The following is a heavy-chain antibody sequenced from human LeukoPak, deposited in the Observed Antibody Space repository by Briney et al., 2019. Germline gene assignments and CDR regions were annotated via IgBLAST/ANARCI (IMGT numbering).Heavy chain of an antibody. CDR3: ARHYYDSSGYRPYTWFDP. Sequence: SETLSLTCTVSGGSISSYYWSWIRQPPGKGLEWIGYIYYSGSTNYNPSLKSRVTISVDTSKNQFSLKLSSVTAADTAVYYCARHYYDSSGYRPYTWFDPWGQGTLVTVSS. V-gene: IGHV4-59*08. CDR2: IYYSGST. D-gene: IGHD3-22*01. CDR1: GGSISSYY. J-gene: IGHJ5*02.